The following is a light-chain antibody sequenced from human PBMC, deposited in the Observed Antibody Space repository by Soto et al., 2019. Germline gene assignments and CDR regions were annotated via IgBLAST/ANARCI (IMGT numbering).Light chain of an antibody. J-gene: IGKJ1*01. Sequence: DIQMTQSPSTLSASVGDRVTITCRASQSISSWLAWYQQKPGKAPKLLIYKASSLESGVPSRFSGSGSGTEFTLTISSLQPDDFETYYCQQYNSLWTFGQGTKV. CDR1: QSISSW. V-gene: IGKV1-5*03. CDR2: KAS. CDR3: QQYNSLWT.